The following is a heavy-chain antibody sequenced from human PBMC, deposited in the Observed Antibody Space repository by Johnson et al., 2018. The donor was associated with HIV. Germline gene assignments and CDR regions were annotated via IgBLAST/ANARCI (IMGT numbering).Heavy chain of an antibody. D-gene: IGHD6-19*01. CDR1: GFTVSSNY. V-gene: IGHV3-53*01. CDR3: ARDAVIRSGWYNVDAFDV. Sequence: VQLVESGGGLIQPGGSLRLSCAASGFTVSSNYMSWVRQAPGKGLEWVSVIYSGGSTYYADSVKGRFTISRDNSRNTLYLQMNSLRAEDTAVYYCARDAVIRSGWYNVDAFDVWGQGTMVTVYS. J-gene: IGHJ3*01. CDR2: IYSGGST.